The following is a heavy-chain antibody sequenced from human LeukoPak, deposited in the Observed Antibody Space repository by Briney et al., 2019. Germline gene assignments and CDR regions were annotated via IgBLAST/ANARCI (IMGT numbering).Heavy chain of an antibody. CDR3: AGTPTPYYYMDV. CDR2: INPNSGGT. J-gene: IGHJ6*03. CDR1: GYTFTGYY. V-gene: IGHV1-2*02. D-gene: IGHD1-1*01. Sequence: ASVKVSCKASGYTFTGYYMHWVRQAPGQGLEWMGWINPNSGGTNYAQKFQGRVTMTRDTSISTAYMELSRLRSDDTAVYYCAGTPTPYYYMDVWGKGTTVTVSS.